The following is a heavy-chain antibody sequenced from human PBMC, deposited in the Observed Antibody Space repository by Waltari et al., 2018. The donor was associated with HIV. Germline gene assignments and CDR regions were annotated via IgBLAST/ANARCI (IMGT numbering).Heavy chain of an antibody. CDR2: ISRGGYYS. D-gene: IGHD1-1*01. CDR1: GFNFTLFS. V-gene: IGHV3-21*02. Sequence: EVRLVESGGGLVKPGGSLTLSCTASGFNFTLFSMTWVRLAPGKGLEWVSSISRGGYYSYDSDAVKGRVTVSRDNAKNSLLLELKTLTAEDTALYYCGRDRTSLTTGDFDSWGQGVPVIVSS. J-gene: IGHJ4*02. CDR3: GRDRTSLTTGDFDS.